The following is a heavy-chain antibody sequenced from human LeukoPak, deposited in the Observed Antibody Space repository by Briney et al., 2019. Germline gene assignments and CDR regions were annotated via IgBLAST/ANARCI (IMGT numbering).Heavy chain of an antibody. J-gene: IGHJ3*02. V-gene: IGHV4-31*03. Sequence: RSSETQSLTCTVSGDSISSGGNYWNWTRQHPGRGLEWIGYVYYSGSTYYNPSLKSRVTISGDTSKNQFSLKLSSVTAADTAVYYCARGPYSYRAFDIWGQGTMVSVSS. CDR1: GDSISSGGNY. CDR3: ARGPYSYRAFDI. CDR2: VYYSGST. D-gene: IGHD5-18*01.